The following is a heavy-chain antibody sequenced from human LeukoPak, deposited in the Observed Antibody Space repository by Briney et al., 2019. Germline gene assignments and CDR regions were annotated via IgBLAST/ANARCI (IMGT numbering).Heavy chain of an antibody. J-gene: IGHJ4*02. D-gene: IGHD3-9*01. CDR1: GYTFTGYY. CDR2: INPNSGGT. Sequence: ASVKVSCKASGYTFTGYYMHWVRQAPGQGLEWMGWINPNSGGTNYAQKFQGRVTMTRDTSISTAYMELSRLRSDDTAVYYCAKDYDILTGYYSYWGQGTLVTVSS. V-gene: IGHV1-2*02. CDR3: AKDYDILTGYYSY.